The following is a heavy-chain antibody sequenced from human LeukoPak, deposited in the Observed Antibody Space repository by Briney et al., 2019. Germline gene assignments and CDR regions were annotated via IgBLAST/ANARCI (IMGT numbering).Heavy chain of an antibody. CDR1: GGSISSSSYY. D-gene: IGHD2-2*01. Sequence: PSETLSLTCTVSGGSISSSSYYWGWIRQPPGKELEWIGSIYYSGSTYYNPFLKSRVTISVDTSKNQFSLKLSSVTAADTAVYYCARGGRYCSSTSCFQRSFDPGGQGTLVTASS. J-gene: IGHJ5*02. V-gene: IGHV4-39*07. CDR2: IYYSGST. CDR3: ARGGRYCSSTSCFQRSFDP.